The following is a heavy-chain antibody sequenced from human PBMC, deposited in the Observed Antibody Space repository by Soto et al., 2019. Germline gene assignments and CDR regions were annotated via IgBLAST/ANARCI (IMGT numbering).Heavy chain of an antibody. Sequence: ASVKVSCKASGYTFTGYYMHWVRQAPGQGLEWMGWINPNSGGTNYAQKFQGWVTMTRDTSISTAYMELSRLRSDDTAVYYCARDRDSNWGSFHAFDIWGQGTMVTVSS. J-gene: IGHJ3*02. CDR3: ARDRDSNWGSFHAFDI. V-gene: IGHV1-2*04. CDR1: GYTFTGYY. CDR2: INPNSGGT. D-gene: IGHD7-27*01.